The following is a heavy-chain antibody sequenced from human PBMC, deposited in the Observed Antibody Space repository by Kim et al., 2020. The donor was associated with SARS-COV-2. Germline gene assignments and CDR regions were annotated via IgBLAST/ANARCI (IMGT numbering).Heavy chain of an antibody. CDR2: IYYSGNT. CDR3: ASLRSVDYNNYFDY. CDR1: GGSISSSGYS. Sequence: SETLSLTCSVSGGSISSSGYSWVWIRQPPGKGLEWIANIYYSGNTYYNPSLKSRVTISVDPSKKQFSLKLSSVTAADTAVYYCASLRSVDYNNYFDYWGQGALVTVSS. V-gene: IGHV4-39*01. D-gene: IGHD4-4*01. J-gene: IGHJ4*02.